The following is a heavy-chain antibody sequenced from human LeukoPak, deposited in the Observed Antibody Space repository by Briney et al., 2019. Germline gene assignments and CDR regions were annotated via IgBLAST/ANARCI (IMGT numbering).Heavy chain of an antibody. D-gene: IGHD5-12*01. CDR1: GFTFGSYS. V-gene: IGHV3-23*01. J-gene: IGHJ5*02. Sequence: PGGSLRLSCAASGFTFGSYSMTWVRQAPGKGLEWVSSISGSGGSTYYADSVKGRFTIPRDNSKKTLYLQMNSLRAEDTALYYCAKEQRGYSGYMVGSCFDPWGQGTLVTVSS. CDR3: AKEQRGYSGYMVGSCFDP. CDR2: ISGSGGST.